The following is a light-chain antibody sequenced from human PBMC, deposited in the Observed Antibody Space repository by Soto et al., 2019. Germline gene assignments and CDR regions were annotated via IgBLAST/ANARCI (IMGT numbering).Light chain of an antibody. V-gene: IGKV3-11*01. CDR1: HSVGTN. CDR3: QQFYSYPLT. CDR2: YAS. J-gene: IGKJ4*01. Sequence: VLTQSPGTLSLSPGESATLSCRASHSVGTNLMWYQQKPGQPPRLLISYASNRATGIPGRFSGGGSGTDFTLTNSSLQPEDVATYYCQQFYSYPLTFGGGTKV.